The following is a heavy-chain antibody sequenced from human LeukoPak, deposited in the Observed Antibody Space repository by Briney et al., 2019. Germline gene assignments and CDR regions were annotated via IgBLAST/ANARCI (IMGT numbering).Heavy chain of an antibody. V-gene: IGHV4-59*08. D-gene: IGHD4-17*01. CDR2: IYYSGST. J-gene: IGHJ4*02. Sequence: KPSETLSLTCTVSGGSISSYYWSWIRQPPGKGLEWIGYIYYSGSTNYNPSPKSRVTISVDTSKNQFSLKLTSVTAADTAVYYCASGEDYALDYWGQGTLVTVSS. CDR3: ASGEDYALDY. CDR1: GGSISSYY.